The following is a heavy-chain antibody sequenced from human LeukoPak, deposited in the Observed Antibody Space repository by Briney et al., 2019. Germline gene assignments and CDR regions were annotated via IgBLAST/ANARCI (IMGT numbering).Heavy chain of an antibody. CDR2: ISSSSSHT. CDR1: GFTFSTYN. J-gene: IGHJ4*02. V-gene: IGHV3-21*01. D-gene: IGHD5-12*01. CDR3: TREVPHGYSGCDSRDY. Sequence: PGGSLRLSCAASGFTFSTYNMNWVRQAPGKGLEWVSSISSSSSHTYYVDSVKGRFTISRDNTMNSLYLQMNSLRAEDTAVYYCTREVPHGYSGCDSRDYWGQGTLVTVSS.